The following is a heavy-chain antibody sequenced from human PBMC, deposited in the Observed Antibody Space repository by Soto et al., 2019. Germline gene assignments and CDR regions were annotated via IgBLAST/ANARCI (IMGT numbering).Heavy chain of an antibody. J-gene: IGHJ1*01. CDR2: ISAYNGNT. D-gene: IGHD5-12*01. CDR3: AREYGYDSGYVFGFQH. Sequence: ASVKVSCKASGYTFTSSGISWVRQAPGQGLEWMGWISAYNGNTNYAQKLQGRVTMTTDTSTSTAYMELRSLRSDDTAVYYCAREYGYDSGYVFGFQHWGQGTLVTVSS. V-gene: IGHV1-18*01. CDR1: GYTFTSSG.